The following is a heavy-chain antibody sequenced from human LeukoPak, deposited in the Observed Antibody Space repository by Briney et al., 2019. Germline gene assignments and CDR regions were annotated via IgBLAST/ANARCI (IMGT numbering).Heavy chain of an antibody. CDR3: ARQREYYESSGYYSFDY. V-gene: IGHV4-59*08. Sequence: SETLSLTCTVSGGSISTYYWSWIRQPPGKGLEWIGYIYSSGSTNYNPSLKSRVTISVDTSKNQFSLKLSSVTAADTAVYYCARQREYYESSGYYSFDYWGQGTLVTVSS. CDR1: GGSISTYY. D-gene: IGHD3-22*01. CDR2: IYSSGST. J-gene: IGHJ4*02.